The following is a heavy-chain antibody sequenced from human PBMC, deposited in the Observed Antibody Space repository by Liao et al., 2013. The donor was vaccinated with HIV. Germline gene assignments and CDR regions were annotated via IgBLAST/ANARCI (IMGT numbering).Heavy chain of an antibody. CDR2: IHYSEST. V-gene: IGHV4-59*02. Sequence: QVQLQESGPGLVKSSETLSLTCSVSGGSVSNYYWSWIRQPPGKGLEWIGKIHYSESTNYNPSLERRVTISVDSSTNRFSLMLISVTAADTAVYYCARGTDFDYWGPGIQVTVSS. CDR1: GGSVSNYY. CDR3: ARGTDFDY. J-gene: IGHJ4*02.